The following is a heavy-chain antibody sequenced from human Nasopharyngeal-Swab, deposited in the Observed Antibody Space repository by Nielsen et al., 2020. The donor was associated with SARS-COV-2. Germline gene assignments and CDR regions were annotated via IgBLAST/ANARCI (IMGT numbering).Heavy chain of an antibody. D-gene: IGHD5-24*01. V-gene: IGHV3-48*02. CDR1: GFTFSSYS. J-gene: IGHJ3*02. CDR3: ARTDGYTLNNAFDI. CDR2: ISSSSSTI. Sequence: GESLKISCAASGFTFSSYSMNWVRQAPGKGLEWVSYISSSSSTIYYADSVKGRFTISRDNAKNSLYLQMNILRDEDTAVYYCARTDGYTLNNAFDIWGQGTMVTVSS.